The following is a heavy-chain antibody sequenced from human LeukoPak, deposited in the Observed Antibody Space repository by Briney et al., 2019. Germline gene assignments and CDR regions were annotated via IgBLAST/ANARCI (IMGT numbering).Heavy chain of an antibody. CDR3: ARLGAYCAEDCYSYFDL. D-gene: IGHD2-21*01. CDR1: GGSIGSDIFY. CDR2: IYSNGRT. Sequence: SETLSLTCTVSGGSIGSDIFYWSWIRQPAGKGLEWIGRIYSNGRTNYNPSLKSRVTVSADTSKSQFSLNLKSVTAADTAVYYCARLGAYCAEDCYSYFDLWGQGILVTVSS. V-gene: IGHV4-61*02. J-gene: IGHJ5*02.